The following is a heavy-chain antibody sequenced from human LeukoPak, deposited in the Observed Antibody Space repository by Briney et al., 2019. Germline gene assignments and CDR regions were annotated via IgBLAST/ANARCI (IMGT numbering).Heavy chain of an antibody. J-gene: IGHJ4*02. V-gene: IGHV1-18*01. CDR2: ISTSKGDT. Sequence: ASVKVSCKTSGYTFTSHGISWVRQAPGQGLEWMGWISTSKGDTNYAQKFKGRLTMTTDRSTYTAYMELRSLSSDDTAVYYCVRDWPIVITDYWGQGTLVTVSS. D-gene: IGHD4-11*01. CDR1: GYTFTSHG. CDR3: VRDWPIVITDY.